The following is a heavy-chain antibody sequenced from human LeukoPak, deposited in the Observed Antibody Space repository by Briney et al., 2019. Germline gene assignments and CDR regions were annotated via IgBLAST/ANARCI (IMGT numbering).Heavy chain of an antibody. CDR2: IYYSGST. CDR1: GGSISNYY. J-gene: IGHJ4*02. D-gene: IGHD3-22*01. Sequence: SETLSLTCTVSGGSISNYYWSWIGQPPGKGLEWSGYIYYSGSTNFNPSLKSRVTISVDTSKNQFSLKLSSVTAADTAVYYCARVSGSGYYRFFFDYWGQGTLVTVSS. V-gene: IGHV4-59*01. CDR3: ARVSGSGYYRFFFDY.